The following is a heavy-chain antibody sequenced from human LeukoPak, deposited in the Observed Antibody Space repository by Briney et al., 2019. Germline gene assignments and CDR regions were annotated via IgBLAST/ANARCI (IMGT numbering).Heavy chain of an antibody. Sequence: SETLSLTCAVYGGSFSGYYWSWIRQPPGKGLEWIGEINHSGSTNYNPSLKSRVTISVDTSKNQFSLKLSSVAAADTAVYYCARDRAHCSSTSCPQVGFDYWGQGTLVTVSS. CDR3: ARDRAHCSSTSCPQVGFDY. CDR1: GGSFSGYY. CDR2: INHSGST. D-gene: IGHD2-2*01. V-gene: IGHV4-34*01. J-gene: IGHJ4*02.